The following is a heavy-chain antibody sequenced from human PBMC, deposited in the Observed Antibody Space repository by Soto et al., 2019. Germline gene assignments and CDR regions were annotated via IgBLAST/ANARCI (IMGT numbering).Heavy chain of an antibody. Sequence: ASVKVSCKASGYTFTSYGISWVRQAPGQGLEWMGWISAYNGNTNYAQKLQGRVTMTTDTSTSTAYMELRSLRSDDTAVYYCAGEVFRQLEDIVVVVAATDYYYYYMDVWGKGTTVTVSS. V-gene: IGHV1-18*01. D-gene: IGHD2-15*01. CDR3: AGEVFRQLEDIVVVVAATDYYYYYMDV. CDR2: ISAYNGNT. CDR1: GYTFTSYG. J-gene: IGHJ6*03.